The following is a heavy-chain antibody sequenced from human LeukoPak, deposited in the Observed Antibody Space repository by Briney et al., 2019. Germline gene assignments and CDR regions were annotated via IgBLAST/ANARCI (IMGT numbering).Heavy chain of an antibody. V-gene: IGHV3-30*03. CDR2: ISYDGTNK. CDR1: GFTFSDYG. CDR3: ARPNGYSAYYYAMDV. J-gene: IGHJ6*02. Sequence: GGSLRLSCAASGFTFSDYGIHWVRQAPGKGLEWVAVISYDGTNKYYADSVKGRFTISRDNSKNTLYLQMNSLRAEDTAVYHCARPNGYSAYYYAMDVWGQGTTVTVSS. D-gene: IGHD5-18*01.